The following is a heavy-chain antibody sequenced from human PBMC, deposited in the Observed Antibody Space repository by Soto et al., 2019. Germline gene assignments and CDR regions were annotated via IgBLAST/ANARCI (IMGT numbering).Heavy chain of an antibody. CDR1: GFTFSSHA. Sequence: GGSLRLSCAVSGFTFSSHAMSWVRQAPGKGLECVSGISGSGGTTFYADSVKGRFTISRDNSKKTPYLQMNSLRAEDTAVYYCAKTPYDFWSPGQFSFDQWGQGTLVTVSS. CDR3: AKTPYDFWSPGQFSFDQ. CDR2: ISGSGGTT. V-gene: IGHV3-23*01. J-gene: IGHJ4*02. D-gene: IGHD3-3*01.